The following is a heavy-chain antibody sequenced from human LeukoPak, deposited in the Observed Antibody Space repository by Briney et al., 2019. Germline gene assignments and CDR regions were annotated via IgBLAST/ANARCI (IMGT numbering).Heavy chain of an antibody. Sequence: GASVKVSGKVSGYTLTELSMHWVRQAPGKGREWMGGFDPEDGETIYAQKFQGRVTMTEDTSTDTAYMELSSLRSEDTAVYYCATCGSPEVFRHYYGMDVWGQGTTVTVSS. J-gene: IGHJ6*02. CDR3: ATCGSPEVFRHYYGMDV. V-gene: IGHV1-24*01. CDR1: GYTLTELS. D-gene: IGHD1-26*01. CDR2: FDPEDGET.